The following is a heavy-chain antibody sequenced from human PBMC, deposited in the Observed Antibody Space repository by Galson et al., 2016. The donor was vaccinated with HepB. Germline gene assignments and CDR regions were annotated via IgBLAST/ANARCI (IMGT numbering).Heavy chain of an antibody. V-gene: IGHV3-30-3*01. CDR1: GFSFNLNS. CDR2: ISSDGNNK. J-gene: IGHJ3*02. Sequence: SLRLSCAASGFSFNLNSMHWVRQAPDKEPEWMGVISSDGNNKYHADPVKGRFTIYRDNSRNTLYMEMNSLRPEDTAMYYCVRDGYISGWGGFDMWGQGTMVTVSS. CDR3: VRDGYISGWGGFDM. D-gene: IGHD6-19*01.